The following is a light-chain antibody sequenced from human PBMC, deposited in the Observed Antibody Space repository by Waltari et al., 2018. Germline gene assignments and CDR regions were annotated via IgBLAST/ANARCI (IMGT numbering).Light chain of an antibody. CDR3: HQYNNWPPYT. J-gene: IGKJ2*01. V-gene: IGKV3-15*01. CDR1: QSVGSD. CDR2: GAS. Sequence: EIVMTQSPDTLSVSPGERVTLSCRASQSVGSDLAWYQQKPGQAPRLLISGASTRATGIPARFSGSGSGTEFTLTISSLLSEDFAIYYCHQYNNWPPYTFGQGTKLEIK.